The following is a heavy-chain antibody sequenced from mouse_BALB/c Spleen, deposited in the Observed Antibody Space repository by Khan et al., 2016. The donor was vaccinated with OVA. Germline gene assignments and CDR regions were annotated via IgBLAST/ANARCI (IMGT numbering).Heavy chain of an antibody. CDR2: INPSSGYT. V-gene: IGHV1-7*01. CDR1: GYTFSTYW. J-gene: IGHJ2*01. Sequence: VQLQESGAELAKPGASVKMSCKASGYTFSTYWIHWVKQRPGQGLEWIGYINPSSGYTYYNQRFNDKATLTADKSSSPASMQLSSLTSEDSAVYYCARDRIDYWGQGTTLTVSS. CDR3: ARDRIDY.